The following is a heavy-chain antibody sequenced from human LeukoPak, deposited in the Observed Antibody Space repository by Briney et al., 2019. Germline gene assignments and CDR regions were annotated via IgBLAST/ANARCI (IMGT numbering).Heavy chain of an antibody. D-gene: IGHD2-8*01. J-gene: IGHJ4*02. CDR3: ATLFSLTVYAPPFDD. Sequence: GESLKISCKGSGYSFTSYWIGWVRQMPGKGLEWMGIIYPGDSDTRYSPSFQGQVTISADKSISTAYLQWSSLKASDTAMYYCATLFSLTVYAPPFDDWGQGTLVTVSS. CDR1: GYSFTSYW. V-gene: IGHV5-51*01. CDR2: IYPGDSDT.